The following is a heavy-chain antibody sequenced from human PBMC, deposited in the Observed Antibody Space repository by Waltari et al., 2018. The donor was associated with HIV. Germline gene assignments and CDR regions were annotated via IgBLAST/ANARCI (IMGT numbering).Heavy chain of an antibody. CDR2: IGTTGDT. Sequence: EVQLVESGGGLVQPGGSIILCCAASGFTFIRYDMPWVPQATGKGLEWVSDIGTTGDTSYPGSVKGRFTISRENAKNSLYLQMNSLRAGDTAVYYCARGSYVITSPPDVCGQGTTVTVSS. J-gene: IGHJ6*02. V-gene: IGHV3-13*01. CDR3: ARGSYVITSPPDV. D-gene: IGHD3-16*01. CDR1: GFTFIRYD.